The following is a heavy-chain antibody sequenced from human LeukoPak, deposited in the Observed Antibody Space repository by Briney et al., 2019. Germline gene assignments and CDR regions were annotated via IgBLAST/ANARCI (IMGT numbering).Heavy chain of an antibody. D-gene: IGHD3-10*01. CDR1: GGSISSYY. CDR3: ATRMVRGVIPSLYYYGMDV. V-gene: IGHV4-59*01. Sequence: SETLSLTCTVSGGSISSYYWSWIRQPPGKGLEWIGYIYYSGSTNYNPSLKSRVTISVDTSKNQFSLKLSSVTAADTAVYYCATRMVRGVIPSLYYYGMDVWGQGTTVTVSS. CDR2: IYYSGST. J-gene: IGHJ6*02.